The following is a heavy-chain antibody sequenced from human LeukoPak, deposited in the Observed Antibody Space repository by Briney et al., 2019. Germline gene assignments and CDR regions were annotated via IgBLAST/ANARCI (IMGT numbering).Heavy chain of an antibody. CDR3: TKRLSLRFDAFDI. D-gene: IGHD3-3*01. V-gene: IGHV3-23*01. J-gene: IGHJ3*02. CDR1: GFTFSSYA. CDR2: ISGSGGST. Sequence: PGGSLRLSCAASGFTFSSYAMSWVRQAPGKGLEWVSAISGSGGSTYYADSVKGRFTISRDPSKNTLYLQMNSLRAEDTAIYYCTKRLSLRFDAFDIWGPGTMVTVSS.